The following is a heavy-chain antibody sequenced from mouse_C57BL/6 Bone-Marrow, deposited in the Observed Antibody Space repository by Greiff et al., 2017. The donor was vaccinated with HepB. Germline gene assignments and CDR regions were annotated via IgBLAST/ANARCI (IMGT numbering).Heavy chain of an antibody. V-gene: IGHV3-6*01. CDR1: GYSITSGYY. D-gene: IGHD1-1*01. CDR2: ISYDGSN. Sequence: EVKLVESGPGLVKPSQSLSLTCSVTGYSITSGYYWNWIRQFPGNKLEWMGYISYDGSNNYNPSLKNRISITRDTSKNQFFLKLNSVTTEDTATYYCARLRGWFAYWGQGTLVTVSA. CDR3: ARLRGWFAY. J-gene: IGHJ3*01.